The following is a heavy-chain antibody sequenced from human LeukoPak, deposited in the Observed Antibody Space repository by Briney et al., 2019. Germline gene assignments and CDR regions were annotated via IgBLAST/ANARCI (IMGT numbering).Heavy chain of an antibody. CDR2: MFYNGPT. CDR1: GGSITSDYY. D-gene: IGHD1-1*01. CDR3: AIRTQRHERGAFFNY. Sequence: PSETLSLTCAVSGGSITSDYYWGWIRQPPGKGLEFIGSMFYNGPTHYNPSLKSRITMSIDTCKNQFSLTLGSVTAADTGVYYCAIRTQRHERGAFFNYWGQGTLVTVSS. J-gene: IGHJ4*02. V-gene: IGHV4-39*01.